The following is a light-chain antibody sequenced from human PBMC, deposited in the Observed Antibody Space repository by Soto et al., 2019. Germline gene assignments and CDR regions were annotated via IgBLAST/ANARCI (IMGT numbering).Light chain of an antibody. V-gene: IGKV2-28*01. CDR3: WQALPTPLT. J-gene: IGKJ1*01. CDR1: PSLLHSNGYNY. Sequence: DTVMTQSPLYLPVTPGEPASISCRSSPSLLHSNGYNYLDRYLQKPGQSPQLLTYLGSDRASGVPDRCSGSGSGTDFTLNIRRVEDEDVGFYYCWQALPTPLTFGQGTKVEIK. CDR2: LGS.